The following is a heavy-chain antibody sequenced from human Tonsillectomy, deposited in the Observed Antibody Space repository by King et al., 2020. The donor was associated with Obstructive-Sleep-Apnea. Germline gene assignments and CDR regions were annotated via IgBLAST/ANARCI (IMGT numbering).Heavy chain of an antibody. CDR1: GFTFSSYS. J-gene: IGHJ4*02. Sequence: VQLVESGGGLVKPGGSLRLSCAASGFTFSSYSMNWVRQAPGKGLEGVSSISSSSSYIYYEDSVKGRFTISRDNAKNSLYLQMNSLSAGDTAVYYCARGAVEMATITGVNYWGQGTLVTVSS. CDR2: ISSSSSYI. V-gene: IGHV3-21*01. D-gene: IGHD5-24*01. CDR3: ARGAVEMATITGVNY.